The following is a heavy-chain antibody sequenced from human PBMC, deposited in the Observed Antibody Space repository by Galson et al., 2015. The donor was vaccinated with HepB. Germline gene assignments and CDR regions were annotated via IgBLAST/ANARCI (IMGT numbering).Heavy chain of an antibody. CDR2: INPNSGGT. D-gene: IGHD3-10*01. Sequence: SVKVSCKASGYTFTGYYMHWVRQAPGQGLEWMGRINPNSGGTKFAQKFQGRVTMTRDTSITTAYMELSRLRSDDTAVYYCARDRVEFWFGDLFSFCSWGQGTLVTVSS. J-gene: IGHJ4*02. CDR1: GYTFTGYY. CDR3: ARDRVEFWFGDLFSFCS. V-gene: IGHV1-2*06.